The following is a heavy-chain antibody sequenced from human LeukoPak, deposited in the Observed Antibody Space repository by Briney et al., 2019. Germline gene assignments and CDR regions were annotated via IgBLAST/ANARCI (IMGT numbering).Heavy chain of an antibody. D-gene: IGHD1-26*01. CDR2: IIPIFGTA. CDR3: AREASYQYYFDY. CDR1: GGTFSSYA. J-gene: IGHJ4*02. Sequence: SVKVSCKASGGTFSSYAISWVRQAPGQGLEWMGGIIPIFGTANYAQKFQGRVTITAGESTSTAYMELSSLRSEDTAVYYCAREASYQYYFDYWGQGTLVTVSS. V-gene: IGHV1-69*13.